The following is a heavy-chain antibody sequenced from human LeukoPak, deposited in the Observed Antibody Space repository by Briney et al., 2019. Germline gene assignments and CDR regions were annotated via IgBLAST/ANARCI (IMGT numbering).Heavy chain of an antibody. J-gene: IGHJ6*03. CDR2: INPNSGGT. CDR1: GYTFTGYY. D-gene: IGHD5-24*01. CDR3: AMTGQLRSGYYYYYYMDV. V-gene: IGHV1-2*06. Sequence: ASVKVSCKASGYTFTGYYMHWVRQAPGQGLEWMGRINPNSGGTNYAQKFQGRVTMTRDTSISTAYMELGRLRSDDTAVYYCAMTGQLRSGYYYYYYMDVWGKGTTVTVSS.